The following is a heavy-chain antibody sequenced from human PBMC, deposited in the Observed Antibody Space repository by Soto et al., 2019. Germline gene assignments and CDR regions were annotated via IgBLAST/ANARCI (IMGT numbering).Heavy chain of an antibody. V-gene: IGHV1-69*18. Sequence: QVHLEQSGAEGKRPGSSVKVSCKTSGGNFNTYPISWVRQAPGHRLEWMGKIIPIFGTPDYAQKFQGRVTINADEATTTVYMELRSLKSDDSAVYYCARDSRLWGSTGWKRENLFDIWGQGTMVTVSS. CDR2: IIPIFGTP. CDR1: GGNFNTYP. J-gene: IGHJ3*02. CDR3: ARDSRLWGSTGWKRENLFDI. D-gene: IGHD3-16*01.